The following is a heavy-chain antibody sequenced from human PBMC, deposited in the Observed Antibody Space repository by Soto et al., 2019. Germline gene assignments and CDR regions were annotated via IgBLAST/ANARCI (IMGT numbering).Heavy chain of an antibody. CDR3: ARLIAAAGGNRAY. CDR2: IYYSGST. V-gene: IGHV4-59*08. CDR1: GGSISSYY. Sequence: TLSLTCTVSGGSISSYYWSWIRQPPGKGLEWIGYIYYSGSTNYNPSLKSRVTISADTSKNQFSLKLSSVTAADTAVYYCARLIAAAGGNRAYWGQGTLVTVSS. J-gene: IGHJ4*02. D-gene: IGHD6-13*01.